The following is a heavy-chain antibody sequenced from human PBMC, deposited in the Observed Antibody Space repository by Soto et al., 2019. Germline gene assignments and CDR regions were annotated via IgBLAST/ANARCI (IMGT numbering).Heavy chain of an antibody. D-gene: IGHD3-3*01. CDR3: AKFTGRQDYDFWSGNDP. J-gene: IGHJ5*02. Sequence: GGSLRLSCAASGFSFNKYGMHWVRQAPGKGLEWVAVISYDGSKKYYADFVKGRLTISRDNSKNTLYLQMNSLRDEDTAVYYCAKFTGRQDYDFWSGNDPWGQGTLATV. V-gene: IGHV3-30*18. CDR2: ISYDGSKK. CDR1: GFSFNKYG.